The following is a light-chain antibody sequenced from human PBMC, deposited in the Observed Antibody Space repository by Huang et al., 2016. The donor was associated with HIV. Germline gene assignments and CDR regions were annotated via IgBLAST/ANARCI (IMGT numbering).Light chain of an antibody. CDR1: QDIDNY. Sequence: DIQMTQSPSSLSASVGDRVTITCQASQDIDNYLNWYQQKPGKAPKRLIQDASSLETGVPSRFSGIGAGTDFTFTISSLQPEDIATYYCQQYDNIPPWTFGQGTKVEIK. J-gene: IGKJ1*01. CDR2: DAS. V-gene: IGKV1-33*01. CDR3: QQYDNIPPWT.